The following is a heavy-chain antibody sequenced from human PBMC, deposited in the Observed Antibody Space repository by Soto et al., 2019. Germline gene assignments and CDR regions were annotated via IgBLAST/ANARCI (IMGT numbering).Heavy chain of an antibody. J-gene: IGHJ3*01. CDR2: ISDPGTST. D-gene: IGHD2-21*02. CDR1: GFTFGDYA. Sequence: PGGSLRLSCAASGFTFGDYAMNWVRQAPGKGLEWISSISDPGTSTYYANSVKGRFSMSRDNSKNTLFLQMNRLRADDTAVYFCAKSLVTPSDAFDLWGHGTLVTVSS. V-gene: IGHV3-23*01. CDR3: AKSLVTPSDAFDL.